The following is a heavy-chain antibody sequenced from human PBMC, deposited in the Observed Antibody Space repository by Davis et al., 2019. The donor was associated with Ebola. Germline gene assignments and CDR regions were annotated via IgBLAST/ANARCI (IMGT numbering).Heavy chain of an antibody. V-gene: IGHV4-59*08. Sequence: MPGGSLRLSCTVSGGSISSYYWSWIRQPPGKGLEWIGYIYYSGSTNYNPSLKSRVTISVDTSKNQFSLKLSSVTAADTAVYYCARLGYSSSWPFDYWGQGTLVTVSS. CDR3: ARLGYSSSWPFDY. D-gene: IGHD6-13*01. CDR1: GGSISSYY. J-gene: IGHJ4*02. CDR2: IYYSGST.